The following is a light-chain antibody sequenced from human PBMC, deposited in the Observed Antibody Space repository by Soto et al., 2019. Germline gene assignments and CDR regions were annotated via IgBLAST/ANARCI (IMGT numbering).Light chain of an antibody. V-gene: IGKV1-12*01. CDR1: QAIDSW. J-gene: IGKJ1*01. CDR2: TGS. Sequence: DIQMTQSPSSVSASVGDRVTITCRASQAIDSWLAWYQQKLGEAPKLLIFTGSLLHSGVPPSFSGSGSGTDFTLTISSLQPEDFATYYCQQTLSFPPTFGQGTKVDIK. CDR3: QQTLSFPPT.